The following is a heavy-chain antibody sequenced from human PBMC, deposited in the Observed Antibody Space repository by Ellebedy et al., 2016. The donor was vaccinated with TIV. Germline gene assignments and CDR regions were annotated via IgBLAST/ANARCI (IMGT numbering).Heavy chain of an antibody. Sequence: SETLSLTCTVSGYSISSGYYWGWIRQPPGKGLEWIGSIYHSGSTYYNPSLKSRVTISVDTSKNQFSLKLSSVTAADTAVYYCARGHGSGSFDYWGQGTLVTVSS. CDR2: IYHSGST. V-gene: IGHV4-38-2*02. CDR3: ARGHGSGSFDY. D-gene: IGHD3-10*01. CDR1: GYSISSGYY. J-gene: IGHJ4*02.